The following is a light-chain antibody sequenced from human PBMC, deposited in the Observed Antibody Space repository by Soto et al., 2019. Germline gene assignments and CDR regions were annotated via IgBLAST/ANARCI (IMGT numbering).Light chain of an antibody. J-gene: IGKJ4*01. CDR3: QQRYRTTLN. Sequence: DIKRTATPASHCGSIGDRVTITCRASQTISSYLNWYQQKPGQVPKSLIYAASTLQSGVPSRFSGSGSGTDFTLSISNLLPEDFAPNYCQQRYRTTLNFGGGTKVEIK. V-gene: IGKV1-39*01. CDR1: QTISSY. CDR2: AAS.